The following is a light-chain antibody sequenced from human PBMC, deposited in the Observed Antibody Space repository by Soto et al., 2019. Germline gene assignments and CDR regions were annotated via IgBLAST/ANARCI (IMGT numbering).Light chain of an antibody. V-gene: IGLV2-14*03. Sequence: QSALTQPASVSGSPGQSITISCTGTSSDVGGYNYVSWYQHHPGKAPKLMIYDVSNRPSRVSNRFSGSKSGNTASLTISGLQAEDEADYYCSSYTSSSTLGVVFGGGTQLTVL. CDR2: DVS. J-gene: IGLJ2*01. CDR3: SSYTSSSTLGVV. CDR1: SSDVGGYNY.